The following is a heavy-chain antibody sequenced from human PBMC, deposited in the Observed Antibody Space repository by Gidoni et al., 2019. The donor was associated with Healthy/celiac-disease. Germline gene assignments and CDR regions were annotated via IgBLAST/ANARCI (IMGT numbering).Heavy chain of an antibody. D-gene: IGHD3-3*01. J-gene: IGHJ4*02. CDR1: VGSVSSGSYY. CDR2: IYYSGST. CDR3: ARVYYDFWSGYSKFDY. Sequence: QVQLQESGPGLVKPSETLSLTCTVSVGSVSSGSYYWSWIRKPPGKGLEWIGYIYYSGSTNYNPSLKSRVTISLDTSKNQFSLKLSSVTAADTAVYYCARVYYDFWSGYSKFDYWGQGTLVTVSS. V-gene: IGHV4-61*01.